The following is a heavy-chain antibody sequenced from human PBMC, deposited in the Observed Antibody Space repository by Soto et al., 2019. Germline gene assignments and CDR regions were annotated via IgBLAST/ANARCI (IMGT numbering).Heavy chain of an antibody. J-gene: IGHJ3*02. V-gene: IGHV3-23*01. Sequence: EVQLLESGGGLVQPGGSLRLSCAASRFPFNSYAMSWVRQAPGKGLEWVSAISGSGGATYYAGSVKGRFTXXXXXXXXXXXXXXXXXXXXXXXXXHCAXXLDAXDXRAFDIWGQGTMVTV. D-gene: IGHD2-21*02. CDR3: AXXLDAXDXRAFDI. CDR2: ISGSGGAT. CDR1: RFPFNSYA.